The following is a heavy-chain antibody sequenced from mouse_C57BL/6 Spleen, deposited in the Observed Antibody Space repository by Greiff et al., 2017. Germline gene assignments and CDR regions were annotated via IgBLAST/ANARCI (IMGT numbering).Heavy chain of an antibody. V-gene: IGHV2-4*01. Sequence: VQLKQSGPGLVQPSQSLSITCTVSGFSLTSYGVHWVRQPPGKGLEWLGVIWSGGSTDYNAAFISRLSISKDNSKSQVFFKMNSLQADDTAIYYCAKNEGSLAYWGQGTLVTVSA. CDR1: GFSLTSYG. CDR2: IWSGGST. CDR3: AKNEGSLAY. J-gene: IGHJ3*01.